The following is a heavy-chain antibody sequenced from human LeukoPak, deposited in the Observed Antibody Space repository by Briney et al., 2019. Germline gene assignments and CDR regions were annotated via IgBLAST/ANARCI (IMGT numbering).Heavy chain of an antibody. Sequence: PGGSLRLSCAASGFTFSSYAMSWVRQAPGKGLEWVSAISGSGGSTYYADSVKGRFTISRDNSKNTLYLQMNSLRAEDTAVYYCAKDLEWGGYFYCYMDVWGKGTTVTVSS. CDR2: ISGSGGST. CDR1: GFTFSSYA. J-gene: IGHJ6*03. D-gene: IGHD1-1*01. CDR3: AKDLEWGGYFYCYMDV. V-gene: IGHV3-23*01.